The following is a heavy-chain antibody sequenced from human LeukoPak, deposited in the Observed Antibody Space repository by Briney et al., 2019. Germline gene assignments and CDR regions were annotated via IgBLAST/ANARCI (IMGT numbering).Heavy chain of an antibody. CDR2: MNPNSGNT. CDR1: GYTFTSYY. CDR3: ARVHRRYYDFWSGYYTQNNWFDP. V-gene: IGHV1-8*03. D-gene: IGHD3-3*01. Sequence: ASVKVSCKASGYTFTSYYMHWVRQATGQGLEWMGWMNPNSGNTGYAQKFQGRVTITRNTSVSTAYMELSSLRSEDTAVYYCARVHRRYYDFWSGYYTQNNWFDPWGQGTLVTVSS. J-gene: IGHJ5*02.